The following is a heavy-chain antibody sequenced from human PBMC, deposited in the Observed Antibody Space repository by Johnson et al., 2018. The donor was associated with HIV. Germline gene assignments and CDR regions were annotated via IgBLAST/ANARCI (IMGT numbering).Heavy chain of an antibody. CDR3: AKCGKLLWSGDNDGFDI. D-gene: IGHD3-10*02. J-gene: IGHJ3*02. CDR1: GFTFRNFG. V-gene: IGHV3-30*02. Sequence: QVQLVESGGGVVQPGGSLRLSCATSGFTFRNFGMHWVRQAPGKGLEWVSFIRYDGSSEYSADSVKGRFTISRDTPKNTLFLQMNSLIAEDTAVYYCAKCGKLLWSGDNDGFDIWGQGTMVTVSS. CDR2: IRYDGSSE.